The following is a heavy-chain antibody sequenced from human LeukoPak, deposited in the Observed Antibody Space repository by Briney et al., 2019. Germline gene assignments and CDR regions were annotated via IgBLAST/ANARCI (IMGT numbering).Heavy chain of an antibody. Sequence: PGGSLRLSWAASGFTFSSYSMNWVRQAQGKGLEWVSSISSSSSYIYYADSVKGRFTISRDNAKNSLYLQMNSLRAEDTAVYYCARRGSGCRSFDYWGQGTLVTVSS. D-gene: IGHD3-10*01. J-gene: IGHJ4*02. CDR1: GFTFSSYS. CDR2: ISSSSSYI. CDR3: ARRGSGCRSFDY. V-gene: IGHV3-21*01.